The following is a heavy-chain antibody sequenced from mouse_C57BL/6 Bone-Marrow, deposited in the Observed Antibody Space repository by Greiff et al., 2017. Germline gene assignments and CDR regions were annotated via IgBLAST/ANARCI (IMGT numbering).Heavy chain of an antibody. CDR2: INPNNGGT. CDR3: ARRDDYDDWYFDV. D-gene: IGHD2-4*01. J-gene: IGHJ1*03. Sequence: VQLQQSGPELVKPGASVKIPCKASGYTFTDYNMDWVKQSHGKSLEWIGDINPNNGGTIYNQKFKGKATLTVDKSSITAYMELRSLTSEDSAVYYCARRDDYDDWYFDVWGTGTTVTVSS. CDR1: GYTFTDYN. V-gene: IGHV1-18*01.